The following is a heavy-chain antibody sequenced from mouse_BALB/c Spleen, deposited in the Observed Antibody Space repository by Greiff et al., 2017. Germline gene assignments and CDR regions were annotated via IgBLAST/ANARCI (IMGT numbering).Heavy chain of an antibody. J-gene: IGHJ4*01. Sequence: QVQLQQSGAELVRPGVSVKISCKGSGYTFTDYAMHWVKQSHAKSLEWIGVISIYYGDASYNQKFKGKATMTVDKSSSTAYMELARLTSEDSAIYYCARGFATVVDAMDYWGQGTSVTVSS. CDR3: ARGFATVVDAMDY. CDR2: ISIYYGDA. CDR1: GYTFTDYA. D-gene: IGHD1-1*01. V-gene: IGHV1S137*01.